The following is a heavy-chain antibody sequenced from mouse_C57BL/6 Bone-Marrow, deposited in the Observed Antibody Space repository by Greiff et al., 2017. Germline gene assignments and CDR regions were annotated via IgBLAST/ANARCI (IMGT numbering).Heavy chain of an antibody. D-gene: IGHD3-2*02. V-gene: IGHV5-4*01. J-gene: IGHJ2*01. CDR1: GFTFSSYA. CDR3: ARDDSSGPYYFDY. Sequence: EVKLVESGGGLVKPGGSLKLSCAASGFTFSSYAMSWVRQTPEKRLEWVATISDGGSYTYYPDNVKGRFPISIDNAKNNLYLQISHLKSEDTAMYYCARDDSSGPYYFDYWGQGTTLTVSS. CDR2: ISDGGSYT.